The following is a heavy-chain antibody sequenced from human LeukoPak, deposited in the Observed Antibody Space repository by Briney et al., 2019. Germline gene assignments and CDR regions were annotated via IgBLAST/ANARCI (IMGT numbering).Heavy chain of an antibody. J-gene: IGHJ4*02. V-gene: IGHV3-23*01. CDR2: ISGSGGST. D-gene: IGHD3-9*01. Sequence: GGSLRLSCAASGFIFSSYAMSWVRQAPGKGLEWVSTISGSGGSTYYADSVKGWFTISRDNSKSTLYLQMNSLRAEDTAVYYCAKDKYYDILTGYYTDWGQGTLVTVSS. CDR3: AKDKYYDILTGYYTD. CDR1: GFIFSSYA.